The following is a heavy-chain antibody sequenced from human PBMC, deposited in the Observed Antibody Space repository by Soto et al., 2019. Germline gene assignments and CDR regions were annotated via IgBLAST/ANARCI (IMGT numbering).Heavy chain of an antibody. J-gene: IGHJ4*02. Sequence: QVQLVESGGGVVQPGRSLRLSCAASGFTFSSYGMHWVRQAPGQGLEWVAVIWYDGSNKYYADSVKGRFTISRDNSKNTLYLQMNSLRAEDTAVYYWASAPLDTMVRGVIWPGDYWGQGTLVTVSS. CDR1: GFTFSSYG. CDR2: IWYDGSNK. D-gene: IGHD3-10*01. V-gene: IGHV3-33*01. CDR3: ASAPLDTMVRGVIWPGDY.